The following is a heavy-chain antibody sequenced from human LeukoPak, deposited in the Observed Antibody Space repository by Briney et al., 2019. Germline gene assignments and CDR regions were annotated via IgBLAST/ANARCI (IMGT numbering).Heavy chain of an antibody. CDR1: GFTFSSYW. Sequence: GGSLRLSCEASGFTFSSYWMNWVRQAPGKGLEWVSGISGSGASTYYEDSVKGRFTISRDNSKNTLYLQMNSLRVEDTAVYYCAKQRSEVPVAAANYWGQGSLVTVSS. D-gene: IGHD2-2*01. V-gene: IGHV3-23*01. CDR2: ISGSGAST. J-gene: IGHJ4*02. CDR3: AKQRSEVPVAAANY.